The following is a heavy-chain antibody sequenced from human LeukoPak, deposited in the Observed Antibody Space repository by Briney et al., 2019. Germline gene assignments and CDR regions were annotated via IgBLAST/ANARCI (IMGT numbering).Heavy chain of an antibody. D-gene: IGHD4-23*01. CDR2: ISWNSGSI. CDR1: GFTFDDYA. J-gene: IGHJ4*02. V-gene: IGHV3-9*01. Sequence: PGRSLRLSCAASGFTFDDYAMHWVRQAPGKGLEWVSGISWNSGSIGYADSVKGRFTISRDNAKNSLYLQMNSLRAEDTALYYCARDYGGDYWGQGTLVTVSS. CDR3: ARDYGGDY.